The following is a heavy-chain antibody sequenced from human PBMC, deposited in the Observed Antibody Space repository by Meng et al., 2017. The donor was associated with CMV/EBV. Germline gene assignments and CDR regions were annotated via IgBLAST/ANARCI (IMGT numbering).Heavy chain of an antibody. V-gene: IGHV4-59*01. D-gene: IGHD1-26*01. CDR3: AREQNIVGATTYDY. CDR2: IYYSGST. Sequence: SETLSLTCTVSGGSISSYYWSWIRQPPGKGLEWIGYIYYSGSTNYNPSLKSRVTISVDTSKNQFSLKLSSVTAADTAVYYCAREQNIVGATTYDYWGQGTLVTVSS. CDR1: GGSISSYY. J-gene: IGHJ4*02.